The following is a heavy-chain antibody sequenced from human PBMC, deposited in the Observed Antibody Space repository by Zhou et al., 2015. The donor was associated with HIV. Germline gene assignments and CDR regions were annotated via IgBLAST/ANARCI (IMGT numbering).Heavy chain of an antibody. V-gene: IGHV3-53*01. CDR1: GFTVSNNY. Sequence: EVQLVESGGTWIQPGRSLRLSCAASGFTVSNNYMNWVRQAPGKGLEWVSVIYSAGSTYYADSVKGRFTISRDSSKNTLFLQMNSLRPGDTAVYYCARGYDTSGYYYGWYLDLWGLAPWSLSPQ. D-gene: IGHD3-22*01. J-gene: IGHJ2*01. CDR3: ARGYDTSGYYYGWYLDL. CDR2: IYSAGST.